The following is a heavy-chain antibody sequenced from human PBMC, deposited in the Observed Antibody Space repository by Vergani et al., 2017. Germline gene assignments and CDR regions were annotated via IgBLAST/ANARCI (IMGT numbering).Heavy chain of an antibody. D-gene: IGHD2-2*02. J-gene: IGHJ5*02. CDR2: INPSGGST. CDR1: GYTFTSYY. Sequence: QVQLLQSGAEVKKPGASVKVSCQASGYTFTSYYIHWVRQAPGQGLEWMGIINPSGGSTNYAQKFQGRVPMTRDTSTSTVFMELSSLRSEDTAVYYCARGCGSTSCYKRGEDWFDPWGQGTLVTVSS. V-gene: IGHV1-46*01. CDR3: ARGCGSTSCYKRGEDWFDP.